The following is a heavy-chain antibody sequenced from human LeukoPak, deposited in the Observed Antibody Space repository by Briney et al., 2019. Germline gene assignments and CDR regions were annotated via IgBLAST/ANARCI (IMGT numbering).Heavy chain of an antibody. Sequence: GGSVRLSCAASGFTFSSYSMNWVRQSPGKGLEHVSSISISSSYIYYADSVKGRFTISRDNAKNSLYLQMNSLRAEDTAVYYCARDYCSSTSCYIPPNYGMDVWGQGTTVTVSS. CDR1: GFTFSSYS. V-gene: IGHV3-21*01. CDR3: ARDYCSSTSCYIPPNYGMDV. CDR2: ISISSSYI. D-gene: IGHD2-2*02. J-gene: IGHJ6*02.